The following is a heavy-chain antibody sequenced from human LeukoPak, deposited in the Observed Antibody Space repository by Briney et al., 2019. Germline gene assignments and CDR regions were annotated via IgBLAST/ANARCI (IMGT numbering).Heavy chain of an antibody. V-gene: IGHV3-30-3*01. CDR3: ASAYSSGYYYINY. CDR2: ISYDGSNK. D-gene: IGHD3-22*01. Sequence: GGSLRLSCAASGFTFSSYAMHWVRQAPGKGLEWVAVISYDGSNKYYADSVKGRFTISRDNSKNTLYLQMNSLRAEDTAVYYCASAYSSGYYYINYWGQGTLATVSS. CDR1: GFTFSSYA. J-gene: IGHJ4*02.